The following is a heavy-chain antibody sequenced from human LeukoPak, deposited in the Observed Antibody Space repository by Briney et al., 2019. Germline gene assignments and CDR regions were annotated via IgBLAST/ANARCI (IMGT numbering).Heavy chain of an antibody. V-gene: IGHV3-21*01. CDR1: GFTFSSYW. D-gene: IGHD4-23*01. Sequence: GGSLRLSCAASGFTFSSYWMSWVRQAPGKGLEWVSSISSSSSYIYYADSVKGRFTISRDNAKNSLYLQMNSLRAEDTAVYYCARDRYGGNSRQIAFDIWGQGTMVTVSS. CDR3: ARDRYGGNSRQIAFDI. CDR2: ISSSSSYI. J-gene: IGHJ3*02.